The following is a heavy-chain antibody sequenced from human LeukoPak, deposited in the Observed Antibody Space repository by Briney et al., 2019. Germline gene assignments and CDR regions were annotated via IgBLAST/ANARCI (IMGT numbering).Heavy chain of an antibody. CDR1: GFTFSSYS. J-gene: IGHJ4*02. Sequence: PGGSLRLSCAASGFTFSSYSMNWVRQAPGKGLEWLSYITSSSSTIFYADSVKGRFTISRDNAKNSLCLQMNSLRAEDTAVYYCARDLRWLQPNYFDYWGQGTLVTVSS. CDR2: ITSSSSTI. V-gene: IGHV3-48*04. D-gene: IGHD5-24*01. CDR3: ARDLRWLQPNYFDY.